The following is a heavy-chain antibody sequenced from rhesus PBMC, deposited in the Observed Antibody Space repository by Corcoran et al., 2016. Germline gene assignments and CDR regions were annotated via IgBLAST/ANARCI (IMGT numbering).Heavy chain of an antibody. CDR1: GGSSSGHY. CDR2: MSSSGSHP. Sequence: QVQVQEAGAGPGKPEASLYLTCAVYGGSSSGHYWTWMRHPPGTGREGGGYMSSSGSHPYYNPSLNCLVTMSTATSKSQFSLTLGSVAAADAAVYFCSSNFRGFPYGSSSDHFDFWGQGVLVTVSS. CDR3: SSNFRGFPYGSSSDHFDF. V-gene: IGHV4-165*02. D-gene: IGHD6-43*01. J-gene: IGHJ4*01.